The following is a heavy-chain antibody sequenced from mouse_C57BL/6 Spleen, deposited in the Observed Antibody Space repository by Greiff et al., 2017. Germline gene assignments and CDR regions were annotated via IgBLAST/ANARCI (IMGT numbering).Heavy chain of an antibody. V-gene: IGHV1-15*01. CDR3: TGGLTTVVPYFDY. CDR1: GYTFTDYE. J-gene: IGHJ2*01. D-gene: IGHD1-1*01. Sequence: QVQLQQSGAELVRPGASVTLSCKASGYTFTDYEMHWVKQTPVHGLEWIGAIDPETGGTAYNQKFKGKAILTADKSSSTAYMELRSLTSEDSAVYYCTGGLTTVVPYFDYWGQGTTLTVSS. CDR2: IDPETGGT.